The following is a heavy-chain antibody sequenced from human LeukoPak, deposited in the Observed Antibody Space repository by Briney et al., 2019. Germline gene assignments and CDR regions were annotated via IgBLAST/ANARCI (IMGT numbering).Heavy chain of an antibody. V-gene: IGHV1-8*01. D-gene: IGHD2-15*01. CDR2: MNPNSGNT. Sequence: ASVEVSCKASGYTFTSYDINWVRQATGQGLEWIGWMNPNSGNTGYAQKFQGRVTMTRNTSISTAYMELSSPRSEDTAVYYCARAARRYCSGGSCSYYFDYWGQGTLVTVSS. CDR1: GYTFTSYD. CDR3: ARAARRYCSGGSCSYYFDY. J-gene: IGHJ4*02.